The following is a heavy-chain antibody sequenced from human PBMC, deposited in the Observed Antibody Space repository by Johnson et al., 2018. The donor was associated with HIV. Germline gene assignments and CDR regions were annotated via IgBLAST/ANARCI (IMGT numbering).Heavy chain of an antibody. CDR2: IDWNGGTV. CDR3: VKDMAPSIVSGNDAFDI. D-gene: IGHD3-16*01. CDR1: GFTISSNY. V-gene: IGHV3-9*01. Sequence: VQLVESGGGLIQPGGSLRLSCAASGFTISSNYMAWVRQAPGMGLEWVSGIDWNGGTVAYADSVKGRFTIPRDNARKSLYLQMNSLRTEDTAFYYFVKDMAPSIVSGNDAFDIWGQGTMVTVSS. J-gene: IGHJ3*02.